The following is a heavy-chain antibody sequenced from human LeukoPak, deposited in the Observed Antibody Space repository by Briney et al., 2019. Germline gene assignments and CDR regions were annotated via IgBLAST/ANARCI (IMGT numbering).Heavy chain of an antibody. Sequence: SVKVSCKASGGTFSSYAISWVRQAPGQGLEWMGGIIPIFGTANYAQKFQGRVTITTDESTSTAYMELSSLRAEDTAVYYCARGYEDDADPNWFDPWGQGTLVTVSS. CDR3: ARGYEDDADPNWFDP. V-gene: IGHV1-69*05. CDR2: IIPIFGTA. J-gene: IGHJ5*02. CDR1: GGTFSSYA. D-gene: IGHD1-1*01.